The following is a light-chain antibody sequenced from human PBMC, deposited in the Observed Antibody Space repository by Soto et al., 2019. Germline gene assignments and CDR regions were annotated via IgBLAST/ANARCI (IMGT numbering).Light chain of an antibody. Sequence: EFVLTQSPGTLSLSPGERATLSCRASQTVRNNYLAWYQQKPGQAPRLLIYDASSRATGIPDRFSGGGSGTDFTLTISSLEPEDFAVYYCQQYDNSPITFGQGTRLEIK. CDR1: QTVRNNY. J-gene: IGKJ5*01. CDR3: QQYDNSPIT. V-gene: IGKV3-20*01. CDR2: DAS.